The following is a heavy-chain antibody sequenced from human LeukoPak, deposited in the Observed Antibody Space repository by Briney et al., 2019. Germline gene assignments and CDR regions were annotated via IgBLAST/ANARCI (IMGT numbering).Heavy chain of an antibody. CDR1: GYTFTSYY. CDR3: ARRGCSGGSCSLLGYYYYGMDV. CDR2: INPSGGST. V-gene: IGHV1-46*01. D-gene: IGHD2-15*01. Sequence: GASVKVSCKASGYTFTSYYMHWVRQAPGQGLEWMGIINPSGGSTSYAQKFQGRVTMTRDTSTSTVYVELSSLRSEDTAAYYCARRGCSGGSCSLLGYYYYGMDVWGKGTTVTVSS. J-gene: IGHJ6*04.